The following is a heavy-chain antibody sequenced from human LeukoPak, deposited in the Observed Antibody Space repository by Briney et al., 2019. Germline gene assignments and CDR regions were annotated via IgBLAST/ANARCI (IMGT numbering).Heavy chain of an antibody. CDR3: ASPGSGSFYPLGFDI. J-gene: IGHJ3*02. D-gene: IGHD1-26*01. CDR2: INSDGSST. CDR1: GFTFSSYW. Sequence: GGSLRLSCAASGFTFSSYWMHWVRQAPGKGLVWVSRINSDGSSTSYADSVKGRFTISRDNAKNTLYLQVNSLRAEDTAVYYCASPGSGSFYPLGFDIWGQGTMVTVSS. V-gene: IGHV3-74*01.